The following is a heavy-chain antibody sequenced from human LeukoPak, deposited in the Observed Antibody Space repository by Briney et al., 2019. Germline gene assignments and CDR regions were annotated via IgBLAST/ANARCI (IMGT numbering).Heavy chain of an antibody. CDR1: GGSFSGYY. D-gene: IGHD2-2*01. Sequence: SETLSLTCAVYGGSFSGYYWSWIRQPPGKGLEWIGEINHSGSTNYNPSLKSRVTISVDTSKNQFSLKLSSVTAADTAVYYCARHVPYCSSTSCYVGFDYWGQGTLVTVSS. CDR2: INHSGST. V-gene: IGHV4-34*01. CDR3: ARHVPYCSSTSCYVGFDY. J-gene: IGHJ4*02.